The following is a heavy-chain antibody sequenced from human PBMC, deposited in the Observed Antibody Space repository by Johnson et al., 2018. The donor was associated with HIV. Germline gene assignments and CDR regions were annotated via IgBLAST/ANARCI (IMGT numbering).Heavy chain of an antibody. Sequence: QVQLVESGGGVVQPGRSLRLSCAASGFTFSSYAMHWVRQAPGKGLEWVAVISHDGSKKYYADSVEGRFTISRDNFKNTLYLQMNSLRAEDTAVYYCASSSPRDAFDIWGQGTMVTVSS. CDR1: GFTFSSYA. CDR3: ASSSPRDAFDI. J-gene: IGHJ3*02. CDR2: ISHDGSKK. V-gene: IGHV3-30*04.